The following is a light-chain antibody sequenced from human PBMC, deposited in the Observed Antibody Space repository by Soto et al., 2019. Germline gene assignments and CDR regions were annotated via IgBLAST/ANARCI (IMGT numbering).Light chain of an antibody. CDR1: QRVSSTY. CDR2: AAS. CDR3: QQYDTSLPMYT. V-gene: IGKV3-20*01. J-gene: IGKJ2*01. Sequence: PGERATLSCRASQRVSSTYLAWYQQKPGQAPRLVIYAASNRATGIPDRFSGSASGADFTLTISRLEPEDFAIYYCQQYDTSLPMYTFGQGTKLEIK.